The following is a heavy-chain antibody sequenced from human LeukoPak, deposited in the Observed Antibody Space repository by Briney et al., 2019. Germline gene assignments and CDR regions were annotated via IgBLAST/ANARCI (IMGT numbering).Heavy chain of an antibody. CDR3: ARDAGPTRPYYFDN. Sequence: GGSLRLSCAASGFTLSTYTISGVPHAPQKGLECVSGLTVSSADSTYYADSVKGRFTISRDNSKNTLYLQMDSLRAEDTAIYYCARDAGPTRPYYFDNWGQGTLVTVSS. D-gene: IGHD1-26*01. V-gene: IGHV3-23*01. CDR2: LTVSSADST. CDR1: GFTLSTYT. J-gene: IGHJ4*02.